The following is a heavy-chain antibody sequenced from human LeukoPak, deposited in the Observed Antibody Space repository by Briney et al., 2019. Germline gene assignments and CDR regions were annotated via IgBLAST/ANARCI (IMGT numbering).Heavy chain of an antibody. V-gene: IGHV1-69*01. Sequence: AVKVSCKASGGTFSSYAISWVRQAPGQGLEWMGGIIPVFGTANYAQKFQGRVTITADESTSTAYMELSSLRSEDTAVYYCARDSIGYCSSTSCYRFDYWGQGTLVTVSS. CDR2: IIPVFGTA. CDR1: GGTFSSYA. J-gene: IGHJ4*02. D-gene: IGHD2-2*02. CDR3: ARDSIGYCSSTSCYRFDY.